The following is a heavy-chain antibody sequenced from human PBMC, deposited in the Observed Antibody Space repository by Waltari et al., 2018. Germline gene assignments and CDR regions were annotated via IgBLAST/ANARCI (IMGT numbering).Heavy chain of an antibody. CDR3: APAPGRGPIQH. CDR2: IKHSGST. V-gene: IGHV4-34*01. Sequence: QVQLQQWGAGLLKPSETLSLTCAVYGGSFSGYYWSWIRQPPGKGLEWIGEIKHSGSTNYNPSLKSRVTISVDTSKNQFSLKLSSVTAADTAVYYCAPAPGRGPIQHWGQGTLVTVSS. D-gene: IGHD2-2*01. CDR1: GGSFSGYY. J-gene: IGHJ1*01.